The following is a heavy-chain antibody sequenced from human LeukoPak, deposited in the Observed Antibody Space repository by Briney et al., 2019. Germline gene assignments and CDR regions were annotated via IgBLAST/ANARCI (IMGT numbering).Heavy chain of an antibody. J-gene: IGHJ4*02. CDR3: AIYGMATIQFFDY. V-gene: IGHV4-59*01. D-gene: IGHD5-24*01. Sequence: PSETLSLTCTVSGGSISAYYWSWIRQPPGKGLEWIGYISYSGCTKYNPSLKSRVTISVDTSKNHYSLKLSSVTAADTAVYYFAIYGMATIQFFDYWGQGTLFTVSS. CDR1: GGSISAYY. CDR2: ISYSGCT.